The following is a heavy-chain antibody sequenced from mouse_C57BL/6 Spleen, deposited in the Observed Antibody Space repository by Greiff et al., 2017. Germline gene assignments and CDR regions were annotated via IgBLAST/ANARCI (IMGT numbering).Heavy chain of an antibody. D-gene: IGHD1-1*01. Sequence: VQLQESGPGLVAPSQSLSITCTVSGFSLTSYGVSWVRQPPGKGLEWLGVIWGDGSTNDHSALISRLSISKDNSKSQVFLKLNRLQTDDTATYYWAKTGATVGFDYWGQGTTLTVSS. V-gene: IGHV2-3*01. CDR3: AKTGATVGFDY. CDR1: GFSLTSYG. CDR2: IWGDGST. J-gene: IGHJ2*01.